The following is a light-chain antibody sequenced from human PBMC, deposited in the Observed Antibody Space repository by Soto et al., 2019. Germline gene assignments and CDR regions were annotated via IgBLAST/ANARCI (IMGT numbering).Light chain of an antibody. CDR1: SSDIGAHTY. CDR2: NVS. V-gene: IGLV2-14*01. J-gene: IGLJ2*01. Sequence: QSALTQPASVSGSPGQSITISRTGTSSDIGAHTYVSWFQQHPGKVPKVIIYNVSTRPSGISDRFSGSKSGNTASLTISGLQAEDEADYYCSSYAGGFVVFGGGTKLTVL. CDR3: SSYAGGFVV.